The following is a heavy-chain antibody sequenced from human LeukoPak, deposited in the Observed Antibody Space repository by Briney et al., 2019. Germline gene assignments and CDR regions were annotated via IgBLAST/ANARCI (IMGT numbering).Heavy chain of an antibody. J-gene: IGHJ4*02. V-gene: IGHV3-30*04. CDR3: ARGGGYSGYELDY. CDR1: GFTFSSYA. CDR2: ISYDGSNK. Sequence: PGGSLRLSCAASGFTFSSYAMHWVRQAPGKGLEWVAVISYDGSNKYYADSVKGRFTISRDNSKNTLYLQMNSLRAEDTAVYYCARGGGYSGYELDYWGQGTLVTVSS. D-gene: IGHD5-12*01.